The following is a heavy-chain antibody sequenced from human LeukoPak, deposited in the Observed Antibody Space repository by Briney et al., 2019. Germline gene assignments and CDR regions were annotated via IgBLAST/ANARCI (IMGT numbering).Heavy chain of an antibody. J-gene: IGHJ5*02. D-gene: IGHD2-2*01. CDR1: GYTFTGYY. Sequence: ASVKVSCKASGYTFTGYYMHWVRQASGQGLEWMGRINPNSGGTNYAQKFQGRVTMTRDTSISTAYMELSRLRSDDTAVYYCARASVVVPAASNWFDPWGQGTLVTVSS. CDR3: ARASVVVPAASNWFDP. CDR2: INPNSGGT. V-gene: IGHV1-2*06.